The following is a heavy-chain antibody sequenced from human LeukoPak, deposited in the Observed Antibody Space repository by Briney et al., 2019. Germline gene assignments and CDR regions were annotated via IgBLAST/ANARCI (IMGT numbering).Heavy chain of an antibody. CDR3: AKTVYYGSGSYSYFDY. CDR1: GGTFSSYA. Sequence: SVKVSCKASGGTFSSYAISWVRQAPGQGLEWMGRIIPIFGTANYAQKFQGRVTITTDESTSTAYMELNSLRAEDTAVYYCAKTVYYGSGSYSYFDYWGQGTLVTVSS. CDR2: IIPIFGTA. J-gene: IGHJ4*02. D-gene: IGHD3-10*01. V-gene: IGHV1-69*05.